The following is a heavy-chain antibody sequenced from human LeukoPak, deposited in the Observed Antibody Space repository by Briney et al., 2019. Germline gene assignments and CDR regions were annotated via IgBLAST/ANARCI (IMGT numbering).Heavy chain of an antibody. Sequence: GASVKVSCKVSGYTLTELSMHWVRQTPGKGLEWMGGFDPEDGETIYAQKFQGRVTMTEDTSTDTAYMELSSLRSEDTAVYYCATGGITGTFAFDYWGQGTLVTVSS. V-gene: IGHV1-24*01. CDR1: GYTLTELS. D-gene: IGHD1-20*01. J-gene: IGHJ4*02. CDR2: FDPEDGET. CDR3: ATGGITGTFAFDY.